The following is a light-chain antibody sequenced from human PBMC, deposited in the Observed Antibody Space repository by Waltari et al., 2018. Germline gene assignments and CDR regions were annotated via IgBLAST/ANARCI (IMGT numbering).Light chain of an antibody. Sequence: QLVVTQSPSASASLGASVKLTCTLSSGHSSNIIAWLQQQPEKGPRYLMKVNSDGSHSRGDEIPGRFSGSSSGAERHLTISSLQAEDEADYYCQTGGHGTGVFGGGTKLTVL. V-gene: IGLV4-69*01. CDR1: SGHSSNI. CDR2: VNSDGSH. J-gene: IGLJ3*02. CDR3: QTGGHGTGV.